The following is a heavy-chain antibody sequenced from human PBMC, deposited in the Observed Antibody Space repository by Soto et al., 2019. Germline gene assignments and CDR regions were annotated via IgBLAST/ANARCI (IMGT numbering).Heavy chain of an antibody. D-gene: IGHD4-4*01. V-gene: IGHV4-34*01. CDR2: INHSGST. CDR3: ARGKGYSNYYYMDV. CDR1: GGSFSGYY. J-gene: IGHJ6*03. Sequence: PSETLSLPCAVYGGSFSGYYWSWIRQPPGKGLEWIGEINHSGSTNYNPSLKSRVTISVDTSKNQFSLKLSSVTAADTAVYYCARGKGYSNYYYMDVWGKGTTVTVSS.